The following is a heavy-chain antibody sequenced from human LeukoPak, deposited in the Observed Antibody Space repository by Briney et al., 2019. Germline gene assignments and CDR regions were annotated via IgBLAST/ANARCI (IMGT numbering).Heavy chain of an antibody. CDR1: GYIFTDYY. V-gene: IGHV1-2*02. J-gene: IGHJ4*02. Sequence: GASVKVSCKASGYIFTDYYIHWVRQAPGQGLEWMGWTDPHGGGTSYAQKFQGRVTMTRDTSINTAYMELTSLTSDGTAMYYCARRGGGTVAGSVDLDYWGQGPLVTVSS. D-gene: IGHD6-19*01. CDR2: TDPHGGGT. CDR3: ARRGGGTVAGSVDLDY.